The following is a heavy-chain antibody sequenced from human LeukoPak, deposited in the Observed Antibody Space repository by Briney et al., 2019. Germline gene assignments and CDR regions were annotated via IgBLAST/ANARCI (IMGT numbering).Heavy chain of an antibody. Sequence: GGPLRLSCAASGFTFSSYAMSWVRQAPGKGLEWVSAISGSGGSTYYADSVKGRFTISRDNSKNTLYLQMNSLRAEDTAVYYCANARITMVRGVIENFDYWGQGTLVTVSS. CDR3: ANARITMVRGVIENFDY. V-gene: IGHV3-23*01. CDR1: GFTFSSYA. CDR2: ISGSGGST. J-gene: IGHJ4*02. D-gene: IGHD3-10*01.